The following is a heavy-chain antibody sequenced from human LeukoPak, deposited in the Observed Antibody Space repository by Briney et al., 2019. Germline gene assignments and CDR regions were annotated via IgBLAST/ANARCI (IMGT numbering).Heavy chain of an antibody. CDR3: ATHAYSSPTPLWDY. CDR2: IDHSGST. CDR1: GGTVSNTRYY. D-gene: IGHD3-16*01. Sequence: PSETLSLTCTVSGGTVSNTRYYWAWIRQPPGKGLEWIGSIDHSGSTSYNPSLKSRGTISVDTSKNQFSLGLTSVTAADTAVYYCATHAYSSPTPLWDYWGQGTLVAVSS. J-gene: IGHJ4*02. V-gene: IGHV4-39*07.